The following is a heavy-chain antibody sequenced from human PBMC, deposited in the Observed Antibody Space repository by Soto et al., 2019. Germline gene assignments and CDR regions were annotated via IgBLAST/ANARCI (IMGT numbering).Heavy chain of an antibody. CDR1: GGTFSSYA. CDR2: IIPIFGTA. V-gene: IGHV1-69*13. J-gene: IGHJ5*02. D-gene: IGHD3-3*01. Sequence: SVKVSCKASGGTFSSYAISWVRQAPGQGLEWMGGIIPIFGTANYAQKFQGRVTITADESTSTAYMELSSLRSEDTAVYYCASSTFWSGYYMSWFDPWGQGTLVTVSS. CDR3: ASSTFWSGYYMSWFDP.